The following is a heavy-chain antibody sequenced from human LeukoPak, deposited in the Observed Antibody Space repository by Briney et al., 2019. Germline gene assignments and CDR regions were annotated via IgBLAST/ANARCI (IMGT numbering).Heavy chain of an antibody. Sequence: GGSLRLSCAASGFTFSSYAMTWVRQAPGKGLEWVSAISGSGGSTYYADSVKGRFTISRDNSKNTLYLQMNGLRAEDTAVYYCAKDPTTYYYDSSVTGYFDYWGQGTLVTVSS. V-gene: IGHV3-23*01. J-gene: IGHJ4*02. CDR1: GFTFSSYA. D-gene: IGHD3-22*01. CDR2: ISGSGGST. CDR3: AKDPTTYYYDSSVTGYFDY.